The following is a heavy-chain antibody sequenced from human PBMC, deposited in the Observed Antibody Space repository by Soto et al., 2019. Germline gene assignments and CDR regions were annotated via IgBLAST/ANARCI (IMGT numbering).Heavy chain of an antibody. D-gene: IGHD3-22*01. J-gene: IGHJ6*02. CDR3: EAKYYYDSRGWGGIDV. CDR2: IYPGDSDT. CDR1: GYSFTSYW. Sequence: DSLKISCKGSGYSFTSYWIGWVRQMPGKGLEWMGIIYPGDSDTRYSPSFQGQVTISADKSISTAYLQWSSLKASDTAMYYCEAKYYYDSRGWGGIDVWGQGTTGTVS. V-gene: IGHV5-51*01.